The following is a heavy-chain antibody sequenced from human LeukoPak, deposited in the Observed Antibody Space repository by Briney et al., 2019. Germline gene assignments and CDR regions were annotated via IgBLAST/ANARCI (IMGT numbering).Heavy chain of an antibody. CDR1: GFTFDDYT. Sequence: GGSLRLSCAASGFTFDDYTMHWVRQAPGKGLEWVSLISWDGGSTYYADSVKGRFTISRDNSKNSLYLQMNSLRTEDIALYYCAKDRLGSFPPYYYYMDVWGKGTTVTVSS. CDR2: ISWDGGST. D-gene: IGHD6-13*01. V-gene: IGHV3-43*01. CDR3: AKDRLGSFPPYYYYMDV. J-gene: IGHJ6*03.